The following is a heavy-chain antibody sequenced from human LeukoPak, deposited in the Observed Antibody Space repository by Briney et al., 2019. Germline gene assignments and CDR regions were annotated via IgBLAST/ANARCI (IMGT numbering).Heavy chain of an antibody. Sequence: GGPLRLSCAASGFTFNNYAMSWVRQAPGKGLEWVSAISGSGDRIYYADSVKGRFTISRDNSKNTLYLQMNSLRAEDTAVYYCAKQGYTTSWLYFDYWGQGTLVTVSS. CDR1: GFTFNNYA. V-gene: IGHV3-23*01. CDR3: AKQGYTTSWLYFDY. D-gene: IGHD2/OR15-2a*01. CDR2: ISGSGDRI. J-gene: IGHJ4*02.